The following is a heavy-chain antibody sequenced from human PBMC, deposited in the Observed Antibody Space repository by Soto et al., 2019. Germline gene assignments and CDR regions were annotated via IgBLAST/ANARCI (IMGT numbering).Heavy chain of an antibody. Sequence: SETLSLTCAVYGGSFNAYYWSWIRQPPGKGLEWIGEINYTGSTNYNPSLKSRFTISVDRSNNQFSLRLSSVTAADAAVYYCARDANGYEYGAYLDYWGLGTLVTVSS. CDR1: GGSFNAYY. V-gene: IGHV4-34*01. CDR2: INYTGST. J-gene: IGHJ4*02. D-gene: IGHD5-12*01. CDR3: ARDANGYEYGAYLDY.